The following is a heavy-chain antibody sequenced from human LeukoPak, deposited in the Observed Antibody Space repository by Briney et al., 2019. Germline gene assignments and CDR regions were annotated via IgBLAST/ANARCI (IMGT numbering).Heavy chain of an antibody. Sequence: SETLSLTCTVSGGSISSYYWSWIRQPPGKGLEWIGYIYYSGSTNYNPSLKSRVTISVDTSKNQFSLKLSSVTAADTAVYYCASPYYDILTGHQDAFDIWGQGTMVTVSS. D-gene: IGHD3-9*01. V-gene: IGHV4-59*08. CDR1: GGSISSYY. CDR2: IYYSGST. J-gene: IGHJ3*02. CDR3: ASPYYDILTGHQDAFDI.